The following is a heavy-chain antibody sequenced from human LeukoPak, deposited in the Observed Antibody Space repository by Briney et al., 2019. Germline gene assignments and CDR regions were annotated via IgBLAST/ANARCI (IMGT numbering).Heavy chain of an antibody. Sequence: ASETLSLTCTVSGGSISGTYYWSWIRRPPGKGLEWIGYIYYTGTTDSNPSLKPPVTISLDTSKNQFSLNLSSVTAADTAVYYCARRWVYDKRAFDAWGQGTMVTVSS. V-gene: IGHV4-59*08. CDR1: GGSISGTYY. CDR3: ARRWVYDKRAFDA. J-gene: IGHJ3*01. D-gene: IGHD3-16*01. CDR2: IYYTGTT.